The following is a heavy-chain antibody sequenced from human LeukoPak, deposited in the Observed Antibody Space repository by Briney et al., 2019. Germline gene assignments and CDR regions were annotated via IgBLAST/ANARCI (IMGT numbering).Heavy chain of an antibody. CDR3: ARDSHSGGELSLFGY. CDR2: INHSDST. D-gene: IGHD3-16*02. Sequence: SETLSLTCAVYGGSFSGYYWSWIRQPPGKGLEWIGEINHSDSTNYNPSLKSRVTISVDTSKNQFSLKLSSVTAADTAVYYCARDSHSGGELSLFGYWGQGTLVTVSS. CDR1: GGSFSGYY. J-gene: IGHJ4*02. V-gene: IGHV4-34*01.